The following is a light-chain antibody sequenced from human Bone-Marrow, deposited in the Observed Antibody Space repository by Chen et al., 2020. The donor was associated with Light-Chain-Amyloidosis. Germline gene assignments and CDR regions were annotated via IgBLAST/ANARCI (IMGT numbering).Light chain of an antibody. J-gene: IGLJ3*02. V-gene: IGLV3-21*02. CDR3: QVGDRRSDRQV. CDR1: TIGSTS. Sequence: SYVLTQPSSVSVAPGQTATIACGGNTIGSTSVQWYQQTPGQAPLLVVYDDSDRPSGIPERLSGSNSGNTATLTISRVEAGDEADYYCQVGDRRSDRQVFGGGTKLTVL. CDR2: DDS.